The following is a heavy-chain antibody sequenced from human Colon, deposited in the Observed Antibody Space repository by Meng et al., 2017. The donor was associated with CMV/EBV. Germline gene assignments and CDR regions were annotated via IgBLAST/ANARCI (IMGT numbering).Heavy chain of an antibody. CDR1: GYTFTSYD. Sequence: ASVTVSCMACGYTFTSYDINWLRQATGQGLEWMGWMNPNSGNTGYAQKFQGRVTMTRNTSKSTAYMELSSLRSEDTAVYYCARGSSLYYYYYYGMDVWGQGTTVTVSS. J-gene: IGHJ6*02. CDR3: ARGSSLYYYYYYGMDV. CDR2: MNPNSGNT. D-gene: IGHD2-2*01. V-gene: IGHV1-8*01.